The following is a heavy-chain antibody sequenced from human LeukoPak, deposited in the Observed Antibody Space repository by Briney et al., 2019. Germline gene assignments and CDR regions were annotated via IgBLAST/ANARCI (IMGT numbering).Heavy chain of an antibody. CDR2: IYYSGST. J-gene: IGHJ4*02. CDR3: ARVWSSSLRWGAYDY. Sequence: TSETLSLTCTVSGGSISSYYWSWIRQPPGKGLEWIGYIYYSGSTNYNPSLKSRVTISVDTSKNQFSLKLSSVTAADTAVYYCARVWSSSLRWGAYDYWGQGTLVTVSS. CDR1: GGSISSYY. D-gene: IGHD6-6*01. V-gene: IGHV4-59*01.